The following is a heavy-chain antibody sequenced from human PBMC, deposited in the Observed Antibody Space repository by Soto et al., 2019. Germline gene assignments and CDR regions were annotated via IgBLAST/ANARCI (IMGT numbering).Heavy chain of an antibody. CDR2: ISTSGSTI. CDR1: GFTFSSYE. Sequence: LRLSCAASGFTFSSYEMNWVRQAPGKGLEWVSYISTSGSTIYYTDSVKGRFTISRDNAKNSLYLQMNSLRAEDTAVYYCARASVVVVDGFDYWGQGTLVTVSS. J-gene: IGHJ4*02. D-gene: IGHD2-15*01. CDR3: ARASVVVVDGFDY. V-gene: IGHV3-48*03.